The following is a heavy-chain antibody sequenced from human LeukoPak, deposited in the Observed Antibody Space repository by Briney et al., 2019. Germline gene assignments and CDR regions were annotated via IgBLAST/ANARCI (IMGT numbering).Heavy chain of an antibody. V-gene: IGHV3-7*01. CDR1: GFTFSSYE. Sequence: GGSLRLSCAASGFTFSSYEMNWVRQAPGKGLEWVANIKADGSEKYSVDSVEGRFTISRDNAKKSLYLQMNSLRAEDTAVYYCVGEDFNILTGPGQGAFDVWGQGTVVTVSS. CDR3: VGEDFNILTGPGQGAFDV. J-gene: IGHJ3*01. CDR2: IKADGSEK. D-gene: IGHD3-9*01.